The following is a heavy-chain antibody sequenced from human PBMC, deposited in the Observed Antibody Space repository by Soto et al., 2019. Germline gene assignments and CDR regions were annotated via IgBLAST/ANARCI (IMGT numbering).Heavy chain of an antibody. CDR2: ISSDGSDK. V-gene: IGHV3-30*18. Sequence: VQLVESGGGVVQPGTSLRLSCAASGFTFNNYGIHWVRQAPGTGLEWVAAISSDGSDKYYADSVKGRLTISRDNSKNTVYLQMHSLRAEGTAVYYCAKDQGIAASHGIDWGQGTMVTVSS. J-gene: IGHJ3*01. CDR3: AKDQGIAASHGID. CDR1: GFTFNNYG. D-gene: IGHD6-13*01.